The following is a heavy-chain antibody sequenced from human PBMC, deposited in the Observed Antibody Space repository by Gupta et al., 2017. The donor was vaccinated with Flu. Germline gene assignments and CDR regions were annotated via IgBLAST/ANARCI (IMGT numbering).Heavy chain of an antibody. D-gene: IGHD5-18*01. V-gene: IGHV3-21*02. J-gene: IGHJ4*02. CDR2: IGNPVDST. CDR1: GFSLTDHT. CDR3: ARWYMGIQPHSFDY. Sequence: EVQLEESGGGLVKPGGSLRLSCALSGFSLTDHTLIWVRQAPGKGLEWISSIGNPVDSTYYADAMKGRFTMSRDVARKSASLQLRKPSAEETAVYYWARWYMGIQPHSFDYWGQGTLVTVSS.